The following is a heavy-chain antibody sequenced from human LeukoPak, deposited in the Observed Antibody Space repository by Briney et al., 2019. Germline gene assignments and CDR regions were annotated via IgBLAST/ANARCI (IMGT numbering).Heavy chain of an antibody. Sequence: GGSLRLSCAASGFSLSNAWMNWVRQAPEKGLEWVGRIKNKAGGETTDYAAPVKGRFSISRDDSENMLYLQLNSLKTEDTAVYYCTTDGIRVYAAFDVWGLGTMVTVSS. D-gene: IGHD2/OR15-2a*01. J-gene: IGHJ3*01. CDR1: GFSLSNAW. CDR2: IKNKAGGETT. CDR3: TTDGIRVYAAFDV. V-gene: IGHV3-15*07.